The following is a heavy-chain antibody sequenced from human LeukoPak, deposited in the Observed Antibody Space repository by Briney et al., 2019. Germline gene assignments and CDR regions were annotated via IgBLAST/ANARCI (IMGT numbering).Heavy chain of an antibody. V-gene: IGHV4-59*01. Sequence: KPSETLSLTCTVSGGSISSYYWSWIRQPPGKGLEWIGYIYYSGSTNYNPSLKSRVTISVDTSKNQFSLKLSSVTAADTAVYYCARELSGSGEARFDPWGQGTLVTVSS. CDR2: IYYSGST. D-gene: IGHD3-10*01. CDR3: ARELSGSGEARFDP. J-gene: IGHJ5*02. CDR1: GGSISSYY.